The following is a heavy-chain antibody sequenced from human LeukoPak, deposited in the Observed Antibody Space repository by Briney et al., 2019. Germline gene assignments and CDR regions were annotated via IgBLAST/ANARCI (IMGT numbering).Heavy chain of an antibody. CDR2: FDPEDGET. CDR1: GYTLTELS. CDR3: ATGIVAVYYCGMDV. Sequence: ASVKVSCKVSGYTLTELSMHWVRQAPGKGLEWMGGFDPEDGETIYAQKFQGRVTMTEDTSTDTAYMELSSLRSEDTAVYYCATGIVAVYYCGMDVWGQGTTVTVSS. J-gene: IGHJ6*02. V-gene: IGHV1-24*01. D-gene: IGHD2-15*01.